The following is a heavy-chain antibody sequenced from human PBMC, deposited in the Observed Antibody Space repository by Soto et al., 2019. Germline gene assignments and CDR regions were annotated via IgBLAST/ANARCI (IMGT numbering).Heavy chain of an antibody. Sequence: SETLSLTCAVYGGSFSGYYWSWIRQPPGKGLEWIGEINHSGSTNYNPSLKSRVTISVDTSKNQFSLKLSSVTAADTAVYYCARGFALADTAMVKYYFDYWGQGTLVTVSS. CDR3: ARGFALADTAMVKYYFDY. CDR1: GGSFSGYY. V-gene: IGHV4-34*01. CDR2: INHSGST. J-gene: IGHJ4*02. D-gene: IGHD5-18*01.